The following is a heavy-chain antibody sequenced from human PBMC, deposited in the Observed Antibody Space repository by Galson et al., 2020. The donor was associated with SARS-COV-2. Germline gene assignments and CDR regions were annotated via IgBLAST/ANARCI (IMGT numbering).Heavy chain of an antibody. Sequence: SQASETLSLTCAVYGGSFSGYYWSWIRQPPGKGLEWIGEINHRGRTTYNPSLKTRVTIPVDTSKNQFSLKLSSVTAADTAVYYCARGELGYNSRNDPFYYYYYGMDVWGQGTTVTVSS. CDR3: ARGELGYNSRNDPFYYYYYGMDV. V-gene: IGHV4-34*01. D-gene: IGHD6-13*01. J-gene: IGHJ6*02. CDR2: INHRGRT. CDR1: GGSFSGYY.